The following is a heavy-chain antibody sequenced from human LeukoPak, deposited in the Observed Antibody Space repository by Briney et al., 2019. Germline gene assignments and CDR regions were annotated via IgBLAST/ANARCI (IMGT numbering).Heavy chain of an antibody. J-gene: IGHJ3*02. D-gene: IGHD2-15*01. CDR1: GFTFDDYA. CDR2: ISGDGGGT. Sequence: PGGSLRLSCAASGFTFDDYAMHWVRQAPGKGLEWVSLISGDGGGTYYADSVKGRFTISRDNSKNSLYLQMNSLRTEDTALYYCAKDRGGCSGGSCWDAFDIWGQGTMVTVSS. V-gene: IGHV3-43*02. CDR3: AKDRGGCSGGSCWDAFDI.